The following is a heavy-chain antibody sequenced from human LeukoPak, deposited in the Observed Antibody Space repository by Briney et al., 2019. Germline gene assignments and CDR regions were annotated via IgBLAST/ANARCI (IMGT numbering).Heavy chain of an antibody. J-gene: IGHJ4*02. D-gene: IGHD5-12*01. CDR1: GGTFSSYA. Sequence: ASVKVSCKASGGTFSSYAISWVRQAPGQGLEWMGGIIPIFGTANYAQKFQGRVPITADESTSTAYMELSSLRSEDTAVYYCARGDSGYDVFDYWGQGTLVIVSS. CDR2: IIPIFGTA. V-gene: IGHV1-69*13. CDR3: ARGDSGYDVFDY.